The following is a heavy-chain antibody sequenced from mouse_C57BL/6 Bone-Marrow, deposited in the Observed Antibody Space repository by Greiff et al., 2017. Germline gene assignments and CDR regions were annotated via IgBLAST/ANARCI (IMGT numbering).Heavy chain of an antibody. J-gene: IGHJ3*01. CDR2: IYPGDGDT. D-gene: IGHD1-1*01. CDR3: AGVVAH. V-gene: IGHV1-82*01. CDR1: GYAFSSSW. Sequence: QVQLKESGPELVKPGASVKISCKASGYAFSSSWMNWVKQRPGKGLEWIGRIYPGDGDTNYNGKFKGTATLTADKSSSTAYMQLSSLTSEDSAVYFCAGVVAHWGQGTLVTVSA.